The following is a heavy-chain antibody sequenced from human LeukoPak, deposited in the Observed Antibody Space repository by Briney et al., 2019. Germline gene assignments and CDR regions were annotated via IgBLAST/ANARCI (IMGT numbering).Heavy chain of an antibody. CDR1: GGSFSGYY. Sequence: PSETLSLTCAVYGGSFSGYYWSWIRQPPGKGLEGIGEINHSGSTNYNPSLKSRVTISVDTSKNQFSLKLSSVTAADTAVYYCARVGIAAAGTRRRYFQHWGQGTLVTVSS. V-gene: IGHV4-34*01. CDR3: ARVGIAAAGTRRRYFQH. J-gene: IGHJ1*01. D-gene: IGHD6-13*01. CDR2: INHSGST.